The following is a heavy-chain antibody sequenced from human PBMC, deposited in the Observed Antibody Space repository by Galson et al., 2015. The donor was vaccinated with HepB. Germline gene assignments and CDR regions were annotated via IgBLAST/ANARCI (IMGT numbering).Heavy chain of an antibody. CDR1: GYTLTELS. CDR3: ATQVRWELRNGLDY. Sequence: SVKVSCKVSGYTLTELSMHWVRQAPGKGLEWMGGFDPEDGETIYAQKFQGRVTMTEDTSTDTAYMELSSLRSEDTAVYYCATQVRWELRNGLDYWGQGTLVTVSS. D-gene: IGHD1-26*01. V-gene: IGHV1-24*01. J-gene: IGHJ4*02. CDR2: FDPEDGET.